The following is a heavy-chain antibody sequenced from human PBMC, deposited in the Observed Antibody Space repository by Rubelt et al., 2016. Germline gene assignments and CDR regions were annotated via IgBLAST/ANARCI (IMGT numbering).Heavy chain of an antibody. D-gene: IGHD6-6*01. Sequence: QVRLQQWGAGLLKPSETLSLTCAVYGGSFSGYYWSWIRQPPGKGLEWIGSLYYSGPTYYNPSLKSRVTISVDTSKNQFSLKLSSVTAADTAVYYGARQRIVAHTRDAFDIWGQGTMVTVSS. CDR2: LYYSGPT. J-gene: IGHJ3*02. CDR1: GGSFSGYY. CDR3: ARQRIVAHTRDAFDI. V-gene: IGHV4-34*01.